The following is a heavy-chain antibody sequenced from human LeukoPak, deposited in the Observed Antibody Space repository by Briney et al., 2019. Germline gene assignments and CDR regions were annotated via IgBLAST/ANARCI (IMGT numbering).Heavy chain of an antibody. V-gene: IGHV1-18*01. CDR2: ISAYNGNT. J-gene: IGHJ4*02. D-gene: IGHD1-26*01. CDR3: ARAFGATSICVERYFFDY. CDR1: GYTFTSYG. Sequence: ASVKVSCKASGYTFTSYGISWVRQAPGQGLEWMGWISAYNGNTNYAQKLQGRVTMTTDTSTSTAYMELRSLRSDDTAVYYCARAFGATSICVERYFFDYWGQGTLVTVSS.